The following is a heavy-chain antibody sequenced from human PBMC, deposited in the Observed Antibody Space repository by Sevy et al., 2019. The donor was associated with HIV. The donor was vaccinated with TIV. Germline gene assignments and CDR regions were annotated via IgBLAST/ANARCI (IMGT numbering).Heavy chain of an antibody. CDR2: ISYDGSNK. J-gene: IGHJ6*02. Sequence: GGSLRLSCAASGFTFSSYGMHWVRQAPGKGLEWVAVISYDGSNKYYADSAKGRFTISRDNSKNTLYLQMNSLRAEDTAVYYCAKDLYYYDSSGYPTDYYYGMDVWGQGTTVTVSS. CDR3: AKDLYYYDSSGYPTDYYYGMDV. V-gene: IGHV3-30*18. CDR1: GFTFSSYG. D-gene: IGHD3-22*01.